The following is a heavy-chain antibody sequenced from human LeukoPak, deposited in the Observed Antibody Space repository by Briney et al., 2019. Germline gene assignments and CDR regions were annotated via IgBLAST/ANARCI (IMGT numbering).Heavy chain of an antibody. CDR3: AKDSDYYDSTPCH. D-gene: IGHD3-22*01. CDR1: GFTFDDYA. J-gene: IGHJ4*02. CDR2: ISGSGGST. Sequence: PGRSLRLSCAASGFTFDDYAMHWVRQAPGKGLEWVSAISGSGGSTYYADSVKGRFTISRDNSKNTLYLQMNSLRAEDTAVYYCAKDSDYYDSTPCHWGQGTLVTVSS. V-gene: IGHV3-23*01.